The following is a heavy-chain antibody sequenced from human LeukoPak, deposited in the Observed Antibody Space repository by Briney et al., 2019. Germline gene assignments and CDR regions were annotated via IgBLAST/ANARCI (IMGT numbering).Heavy chain of an antibody. CDR2: ISAYNGNT. CDR3: ARDTSLRVATIKY. J-gene: IGHJ4*02. CDR1: GYTFTGYY. V-gene: IGHV1-18*04. D-gene: IGHD5-12*01. Sequence: ASVKVSCKASGYTFTGYYMHWVRQAPGQGLEWMGWISAYNGNTNYAQKLQGRVAMTTDTSTSTAYMELRSLRSDDTAVYYCARDTSLRVATIKYWGQGTLVTVSS.